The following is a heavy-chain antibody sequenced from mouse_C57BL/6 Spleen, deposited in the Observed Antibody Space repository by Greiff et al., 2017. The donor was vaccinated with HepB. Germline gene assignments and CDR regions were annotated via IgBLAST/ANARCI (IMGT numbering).Heavy chain of an antibody. J-gene: IGHJ4*01. CDR2: IYPGDGDT. CDR1: GYAFSSYW. V-gene: IGHV1-80*01. D-gene: IGHD2-3*01. Sequence: VQVVESGAELVKPGASVKISCKASGYAFSSYWMNWVKQRPGKGLEWIGQIYPGDGDTNYNGKFKGKATLTADKSSSTAYMQLSSLTSEDSAVYFCARSYEAYAMDYWGQGTSVTVSS. CDR3: ARSYEAYAMDY.